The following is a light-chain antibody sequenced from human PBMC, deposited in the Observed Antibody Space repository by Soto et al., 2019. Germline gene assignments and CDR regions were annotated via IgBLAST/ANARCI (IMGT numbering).Light chain of an antibody. Sequence: EIVLTHSQGTLSLSPCERATLSFSASQSVSSSYLAWYQQKPGQDPRLLIYGASSRATGIPDRFSGSGSGTDFTLTISRLEPEDFAVYYCQQYGSSTFTFGPGTKVDIK. CDR1: QSVSSSY. CDR3: QQYGSSTFT. V-gene: IGKV3-20*01. CDR2: GAS. J-gene: IGKJ3*01.